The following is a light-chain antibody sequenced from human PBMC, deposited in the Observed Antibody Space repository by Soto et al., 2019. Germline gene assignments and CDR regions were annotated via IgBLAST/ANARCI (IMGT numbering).Light chain of an antibody. Sequence: DIQMTQSPSTLSACVGDRVTITCLASHSIFIWLGWYQQKPGKAPKLLLFDASTLESGVPSRLSGTGSGTEFILTISSLQPDDLATYYCQQYNSFSLTFGGGTKVDIK. J-gene: IGKJ4*01. CDR3: QQYNSFSLT. CDR2: DAS. V-gene: IGKV1-5*01. CDR1: HSIFIW.